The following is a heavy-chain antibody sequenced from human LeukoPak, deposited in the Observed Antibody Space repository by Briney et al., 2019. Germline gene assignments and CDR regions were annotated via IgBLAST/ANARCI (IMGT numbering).Heavy chain of an antibody. D-gene: IGHD5-18*01. J-gene: IGHJ5*02. Sequence: ASVKVSCKASGYTFTSYDINWVRQATGQGLEWMGWMNPNSGNTGYAQKFQGRVTITRNTSITTAYMELSSLRSEDTAVYYCARGRRIQPHWFDPWGQGTLVIVSS. V-gene: IGHV1-8*03. CDR3: ARGRRIQPHWFDP. CDR1: GYTFTSYD. CDR2: MNPNSGNT.